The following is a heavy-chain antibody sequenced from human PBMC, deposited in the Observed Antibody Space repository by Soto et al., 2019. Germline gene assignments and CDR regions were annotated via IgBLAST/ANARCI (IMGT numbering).Heavy chain of an antibody. J-gene: IGHJ3*02. D-gene: IGHD3-10*01. CDR1: GDSISSFY. V-gene: IGHV4-59*01. CDR2: IYYSGST. CDR3: ARNQFGEHAFDI. Sequence: QVQLQESGPGLVKPSETLSLTCTVSGDSISSFYWSWIRQPPGKGLEWIGYIYYSGSTNYNPSLKSRVTISVDTSKNQFSLKLSSVTAADTAVYYCARNQFGEHAFDIWGQGTMVTVSS.